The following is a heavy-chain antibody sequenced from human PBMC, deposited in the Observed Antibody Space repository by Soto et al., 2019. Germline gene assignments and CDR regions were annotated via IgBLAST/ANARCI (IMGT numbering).Heavy chain of an antibody. CDR1: GYTFTSYY. V-gene: IGHV1-46*03. CDR2: INPSGGST. D-gene: IGHD4-17*01. J-gene: IGHJ5*02. CDR3: ARARTVTKVFYP. Sequence: ASVKVSCMASGYTFTSYYMHWVRQAPGQGLEWMGIINPSGGSTSYAQKFQGRVTMTRDTSTSTVYMELSSLRSEDTAVYYCARARTVTKVFYPWGQGTLVPVSS.